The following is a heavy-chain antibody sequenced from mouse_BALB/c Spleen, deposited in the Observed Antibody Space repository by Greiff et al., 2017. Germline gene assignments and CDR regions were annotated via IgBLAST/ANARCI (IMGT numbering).Heavy chain of an antibody. Sequence: LQQPGAELVNPGASVKMSCKASGYTFTSYNMHWVKQTPGQGLEWIGAIYPGNGDTSYNQKFKGKATLTADKSSSTAYMQLSSLTSEDSAVYYCASGGSSYFDYWGQGTTLTVSS. V-gene: IGHV1-12*01. CDR2: IYPGNGDT. J-gene: IGHJ2*01. CDR1: GYTFTSYN. CDR3: ASGGSSYFDY. D-gene: IGHD1-1*01.